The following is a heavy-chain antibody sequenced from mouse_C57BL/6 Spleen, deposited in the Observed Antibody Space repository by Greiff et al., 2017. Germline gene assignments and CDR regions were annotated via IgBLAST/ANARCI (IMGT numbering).Heavy chain of an antibody. V-gene: IGHV1-80*01. CDR3: ARRGSSTYYAMDY. Sequence: VQLQQSGAELVKPGASVKNSCKASGYAFSSYWLNWVKQRPGTGLEWIGQIYPGDGDTNYNGKFKGNATLTTDKSSSTSYMQLSILTSEDSEVYFCARRGSSTYYAMDYWGQGTSVTVSS. CDR2: IYPGDGDT. J-gene: IGHJ4*01. D-gene: IGHD1-1*01. CDR1: GYAFSSYW.